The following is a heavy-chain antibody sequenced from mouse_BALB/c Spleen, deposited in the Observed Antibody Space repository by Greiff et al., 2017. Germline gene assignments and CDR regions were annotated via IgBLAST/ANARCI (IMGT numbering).Heavy chain of an antibody. V-gene: IGHV1-5*01. J-gene: IGHJ4*01. CDR3: TRPFYGSLYYYAMDY. CDR2: IYPGNSDT. Sequence: VQLQQSGTVLARPGASVKMSCKASGYTFTSYWMHWVKQRPGQGLEWIGAIYPGNSDTSYNQKFKGKAKLTAVTSTSTAYMELSSLTNEDSAVYYCTRPFYGSLYYYAMDYWGQGTSVTVSS. D-gene: IGHD1-1*01. CDR1: GYTFTSYW.